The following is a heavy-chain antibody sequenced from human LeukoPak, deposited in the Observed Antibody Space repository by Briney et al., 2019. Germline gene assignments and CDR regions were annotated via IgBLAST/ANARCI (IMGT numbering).Heavy chain of an antibody. V-gene: IGHV5-51*01. CDR3: ARCGAGYPYYYYMDV. J-gene: IGHJ6*03. CDR2: IYPGDCDN. CDR1: GYSFTSYW. Sequence: GESLKISGKGSGYSFTSYWIGWGRQLPGKGLEWMGIIYPGDCDNRYSPSFQGQVTISADKSISTAYLQWSSLKASDTAMYYCARCGAGYPYYYYMDVWGKGTTVTVSS. D-gene: IGHD3-9*01.